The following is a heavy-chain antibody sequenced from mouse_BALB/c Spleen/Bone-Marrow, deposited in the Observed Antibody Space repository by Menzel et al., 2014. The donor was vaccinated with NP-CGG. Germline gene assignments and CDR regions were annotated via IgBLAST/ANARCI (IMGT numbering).Heavy chain of an antibody. D-gene: IGHD2-4*01. CDR1: GDSITSGY. CDR2: ISYSGST. J-gene: IGHJ1*01. V-gene: IGHV3-8*02. Sequence: EVKLMESGPSLVKPSQTLSLTCSVTGDSITSGYWNWIRKFPGNKLEYMGYISYSGSTYYNPSLKSLISITRDTSKNQYYLQMNSVTTEDTATYYCARIYYDSHWYFDVWGAGTTVTVSS. CDR3: ARIYYDSHWYFDV.